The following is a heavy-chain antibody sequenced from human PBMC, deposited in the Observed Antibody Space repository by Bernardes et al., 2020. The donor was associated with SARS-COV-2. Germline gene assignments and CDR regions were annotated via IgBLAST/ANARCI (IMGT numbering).Heavy chain of an antibody. Sequence: GESLRLSCAASGFTFSSYAMSWVRQAPGKGLEWVSAISGSVGTTFYADSVKGRFTISRDNSKNTLYLLMNSLRAEDTAVYYWAKCLAGSSPHRTGAVTYFDYWGQGTLVTVSS. J-gene: IGHJ4*02. CDR3: AKCLAGSSPHRTGAVTYFDY. V-gene: IGHV3-23*01. D-gene: IGHD1-26*01. CDR2: ISGSVGTT. CDR1: GFTFSSYA.